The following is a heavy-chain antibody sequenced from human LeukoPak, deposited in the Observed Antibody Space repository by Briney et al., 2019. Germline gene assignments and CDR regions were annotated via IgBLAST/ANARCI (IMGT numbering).Heavy chain of an antibody. V-gene: IGHV3-23*01. Sequence: GGTLRLSCAASGFTFSSYGMSWVRQAPGKGLEWVSAISGSGGSTYYADSVKGRFTISRDNSKNTLYLQMNSLRAEDTAVYYCARAGNGWDDYWGQGTLVTVSS. CDR3: ARAGNGWDDY. D-gene: IGHD1-1*01. CDR1: GFTFSSYG. CDR2: ISGSGGST. J-gene: IGHJ4*02.